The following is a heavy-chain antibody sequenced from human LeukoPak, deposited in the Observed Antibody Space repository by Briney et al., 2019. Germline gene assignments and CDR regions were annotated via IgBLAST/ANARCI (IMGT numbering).Heavy chain of an antibody. V-gene: IGHV3-30*02. CDR3: STDPRSLIY. Sequence: GGSLRLSCAASAFTFTSFGMHWVRQAPGRGLEWVAFIRYDGSNEYCADSVKGRFTISRDNAKNSVYLQMNSLRPEDTALYYCSTDPRSLIYWGHGTLVTVSS. D-gene: IGHD2-8*01. CDR1: AFTFTSFG. CDR2: IRYDGSNE. J-gene: IGHJ4*01.